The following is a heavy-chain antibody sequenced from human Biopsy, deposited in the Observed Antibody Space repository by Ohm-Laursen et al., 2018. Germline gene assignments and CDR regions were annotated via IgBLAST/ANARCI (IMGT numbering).Heavy chain of an antibody. CDR2: ITYRGST. V-gene: IGHV4-59*08. J-gene: IGHJ5*02. CDR1: DGSIDNYH. Sequence: GTLSLTCNVSDGSIDNYHWTWIRQAPGKTLEWIGSITYRGSTYYNPSLKSRVTVSIHMSRNQFSLKLTSVTAADTAVYYCARHPTGFWFDPWGQGTLVIVSS. CDR3: ARHPTGFWFDP.